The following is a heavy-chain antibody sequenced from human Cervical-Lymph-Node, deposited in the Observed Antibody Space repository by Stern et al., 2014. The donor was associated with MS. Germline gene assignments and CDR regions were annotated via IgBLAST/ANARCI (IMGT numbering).Heavy chain of an antibody. J-gene: IGHJ4*02. D-gene: IGHD3-22*01. V-gene: IGHV4-31*03. CDR3: ARANDHYYDSSGYFDY. CDR1: GGSINSGGYY. Sequence: VQLVESGPGLVKPSQTLSLTCTVSGGSINSGGYYWSWIRQHPGEGLEWIGYIYYTGSTYFNPSLESRVTISIDTSKNQFSLRLSSVTAADTAVYYCARANDHYYDSSGYFDYWGQGTLVTVSS. CDR2: IYYTGST.